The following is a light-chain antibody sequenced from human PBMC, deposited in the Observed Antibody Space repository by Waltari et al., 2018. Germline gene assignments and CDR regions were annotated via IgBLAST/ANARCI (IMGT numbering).Light chain of an antibody. Sequence: EIVMTQSPATLSVSPGERATLSCRASQLVTTNLAWYQQKPGQAPRLLIYGASTRATGIPARFSGSGSGTDFTLTINSLQSEDCAVYFCQQYNDWPPRDTCGEGTKLQIK. CDR1: QLVTTN. J-gene: IGKJ2*01. V-gene: IGKV3-15*01. CDR3: QQYNDWPPRDT. CDR2: GAS.